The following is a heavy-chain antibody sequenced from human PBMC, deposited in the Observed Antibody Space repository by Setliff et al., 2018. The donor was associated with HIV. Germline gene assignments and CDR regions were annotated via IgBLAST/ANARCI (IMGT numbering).Heavy chain of an antibody. D-gene: IGHD3-3*01. V-gene: IGHV4-59*01. J-gene: IGHJ4*02. CDR3: ARATYTTLFGVLMGGGLQY. CDR1: GGSTNNYY. CDR2: VSNGGDT. Sequence: SETLSLTCAVSGGSTNNYYLTWIRQPPGKGLEWIGSVSNGGDTNYNPSLKSRVSLSLDTSKTQFSLKLTSVTAADTAVCYCARATYTTLFGVLMGGGLQYWGPGTLVTVS.